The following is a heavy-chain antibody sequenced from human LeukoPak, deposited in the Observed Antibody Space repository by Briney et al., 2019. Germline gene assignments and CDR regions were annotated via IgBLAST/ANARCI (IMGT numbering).Heavy chain of an antibody. CDR2: ISYDGSNK. J-gene: IGHJ3*02. Sequence: GGSPRLSCAASGFTFSSYAMHWVRQAPGKGLEWVAVISYDGSNKYSADSVKGRFTISRDNSKNTLFLQMNSLRADDTAVYYCARGGRSSWYSSDICGEGTMVAVSS. V-gene: IGHV3-30-3*01. D-gene: IGHD6-13*01. CDR1: GFTFSSYA. CDR3: ARGGRSSWYSSDI.